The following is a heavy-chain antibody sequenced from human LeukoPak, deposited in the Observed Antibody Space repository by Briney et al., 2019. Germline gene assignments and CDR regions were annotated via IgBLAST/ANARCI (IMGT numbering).Heavy chain of an antibody. CDR2: ISGDGGST. V-gene: IGHV3-43*02. Sequence: GGSLRLSCAASGFTFDDYVMHWVRQAPGKGLEWVSLISGDGGSTYYAGSVKGRFTISRDNSKNSLYLQMNSLRTEDTAFYYCAKSLATVTTLFDYWGQGTLVTVSS. CDR3: AKSLATVTTLFDY. J-gene: IGHJ4*02. CDR1: GFTFDDYV. D-gene: IGHD4-17*01.